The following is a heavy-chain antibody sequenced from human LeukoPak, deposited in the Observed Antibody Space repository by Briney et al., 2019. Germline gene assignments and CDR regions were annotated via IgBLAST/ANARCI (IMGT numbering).Heavy chain of an antibody. Sequence: GGSLRLSCAASGFTFSDSYMTWVRQAPEKGVEWVAYISGSGHDINYSESAKGRFTISRDNAKNSLYLQMNSLRAEDTAVYYCARDRDWNSGLDYWGQGTLVTVSS. D-gene: IGHD1-7*01. CDR1: GFTFSDSY. J-gene: IGHJ4*02. CDR2: ISGSGHDI. CDR3: ARDRDWNSGLDY. V-gene: IGHV3-11*04.